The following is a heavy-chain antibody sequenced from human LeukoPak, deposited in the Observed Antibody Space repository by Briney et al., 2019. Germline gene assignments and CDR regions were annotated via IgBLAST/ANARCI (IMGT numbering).Heavy chain of an antibody. Sequence: PGGSLRLSCAASGFTFSSYGMHWVRQAPGKGLEWVAFIRYDGSNKYYADSVKGRFTISRDNSKNTLYLQMNSLRAEDTAVYYCARAPPISINTVITRYYFDYWGQGTLVTVSS. J-gene: IGHJ4*02. V-gene: IGHV3-30*02. D-gene: IGHD4-23*01. CDR1: GFTFSSYG. CDR3: ARAPPISINTVITRYYFDY. CDR2: IRYDGSNK.